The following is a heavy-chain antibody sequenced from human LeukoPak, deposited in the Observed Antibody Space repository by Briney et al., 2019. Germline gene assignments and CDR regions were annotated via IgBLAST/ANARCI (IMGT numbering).Heavy chain of an antibody. J-gene: IGHJ4*02. CDR3: AREWQGGIAAAGTRIEGDY. D-gene: IGHD6-13*01. V-gene: IGHV3-7*01. CDR1: GFSVSGYW. CDR2: IKQDGSEK. Sequence: GGSLRLSCAVSGFSVSGYWMAWVRQAPGKGLEWVANIKQDGSEKNYVDSVKGRFTISRDNAENSLFLQMNSLRVEDTAVYYCAREWQGGIAAAGTRIEGDYWGQGTLVAVSS.